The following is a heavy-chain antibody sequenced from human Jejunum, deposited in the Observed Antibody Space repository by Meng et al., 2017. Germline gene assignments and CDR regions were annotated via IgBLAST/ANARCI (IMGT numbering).Heavy chain of an antibody. Sequence: QVQLHQWGDILLKPSETPPLTCAVYGVSFSGYYCSWIRQPPGKGLEWIGEINHSGSTNYNPSLKSRVTISVDTSKSQFSLKLSSVTAADTAVYYCARSGKTTVNYLDWGQGTLVTVSS. CDR1: GVSFSGYY. J-gene: IGHJ4*02. D-gene: IGHD4-11*01. V-gene: IGHV4-34*01. CDR2: INHSGST. CDR3: ARSGKTTVNYLD.